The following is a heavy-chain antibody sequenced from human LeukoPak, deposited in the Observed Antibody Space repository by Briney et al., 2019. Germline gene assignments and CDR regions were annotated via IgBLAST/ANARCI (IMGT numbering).Heavy chain of an antibody. D-gene: IGHD2/OR15-2a*01. CDR2: INAGNGNT. CDR3: ARGDLVLENMDV. V-gene: IGHV1-3*01. J-gene: IGHJ6*02. CDR1: GYTFTSYA. Sequence: ASVNVSCKASGYTFTSYAMHWVRQAPGQRLEWMGWINAGNGNTKYSQKFQGRVTITRDTSASTAYMELSSLRSEDTAVYYCARGDLVLENMDVWGQGTTVTVSS.